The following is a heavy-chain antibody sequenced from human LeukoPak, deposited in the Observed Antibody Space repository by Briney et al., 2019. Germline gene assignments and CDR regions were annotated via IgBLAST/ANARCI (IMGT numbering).Heavy chain of an antibody. V-gene: IGHV1-69*04. CDR3: ARDNGDYSDDY. CDR1: GGTFSSYT. D-gene: IGHD4-17*01. CDR2: IIPILGIA. Sequence: SVKVSCKASGGTFSSYTISWVRQAPGQGLEWMGRIIPILGIANYAQKFQGRVTITADKSTSTAYMKLSSPRSEDAAVYYCARDNGDYSDDYGGQGTLVTVSS. J-gene: IGHJ4*02.